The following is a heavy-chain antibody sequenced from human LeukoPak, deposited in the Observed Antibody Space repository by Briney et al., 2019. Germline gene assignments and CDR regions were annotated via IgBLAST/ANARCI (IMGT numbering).Heavy chain of an antibody. V-gene: IGHV3-48*02. Sequence: PGGSLRLSCAASGFTFSSYSMNWVRQAPGKGLEWVSYISSSSSTIYYADSVKGRFTISRDNAKNSLYLQMNSLRDEDTAIYYCARDLGSYISSHYEGSGPRYGYWGQGILVTVSS. CDR3: ARDLGSYISSHYEGSGPRYGY. CDR2: ISSSSSTI. D-gene: IGHD3-22*01. J-gene: IGHJ4*02. CDR1: GFTFSSYS.